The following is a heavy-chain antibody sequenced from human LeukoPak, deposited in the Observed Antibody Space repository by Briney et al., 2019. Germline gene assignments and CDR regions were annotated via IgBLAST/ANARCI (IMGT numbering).Heavy chain of an antibody. V-gene: IGHV3-33*01. CDR1: GXTFSSYG. CDR3: ARDNFGFDY. J-gene: IGHJ4*02. Sequence: PGGSLRLSCAASGXTFSSYGMHWVRQAPGKGLEWVAVLWSDGSNKYYADSVKGRFTISRDNSKNTLYLQMNSLRAEDTAVFYCARDNFGFDYWGQGTLVTVSS. CDR2: LWSDGSNK. D-gene: IGHD1-20*01.